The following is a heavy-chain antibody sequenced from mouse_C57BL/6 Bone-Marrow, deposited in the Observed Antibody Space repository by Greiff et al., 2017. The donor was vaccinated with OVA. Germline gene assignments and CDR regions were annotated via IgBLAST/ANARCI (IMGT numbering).Heavy chain of an antibody. CDR1: GYAFTNYL. D-gene: IGHD2-3*01. V-gene: IGHV1-54*01. CDR3: ARVKDG. Sequence: VQLQQSGAELVRPGTSVKVSCKASGYAFTNYLIEWVKQRPGQGLEWIGVINPGSGGTNYNEKFKGKAPLTADKSASTAYMQLSSRTSEDSAVYFCARVKDGWGQGTSVTVSS. J-gene: IGHJ4*01. CDR2: INPGSGGT.